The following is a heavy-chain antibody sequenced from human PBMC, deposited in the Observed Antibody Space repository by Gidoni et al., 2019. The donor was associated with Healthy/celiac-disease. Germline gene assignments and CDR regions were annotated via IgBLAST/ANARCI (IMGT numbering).Heavy chain of an antibody. Sequence: QVQLQASVPGLVKPPQTLPLTCTFPARSISSGGYYWSWIRQHPGKCVEWIVYIYYSRSTYYNPSLKSRVTISVDTSKNQFSLKLSSVTAADTAVYYCSRTSYSSSWYGAFEIWGRGTMVTVSS. CDR1: ARSISSGGYY. D-gene: IGHD6-13*01. CDR3: SRTSYSSSWYGAFEI. V-gene: IGHV4-31*03. CDR2: IYYSRST. J-gene: IGHJ3*02.